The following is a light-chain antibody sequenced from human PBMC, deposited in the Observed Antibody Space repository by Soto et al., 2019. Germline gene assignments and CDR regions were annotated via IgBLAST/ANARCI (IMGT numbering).Light chain of an antibody. V-gene: IGLV1-40*01. J-gene: IGLJ1*01. CDR3: QSYDSRLSGYV. CDR2: ENN. CDR1: SSNIGAGYE. Sequence: QSVLTQPPSVSEAPGQRVTISCTGSSSNIGAGYEAHWYQQVPGTAPKLLIYENNNRPPGVPDRFSGSKSGTSASLAITGLQAEDEAEYYCQSYDSRLSGYVFGTGTKVTVL.